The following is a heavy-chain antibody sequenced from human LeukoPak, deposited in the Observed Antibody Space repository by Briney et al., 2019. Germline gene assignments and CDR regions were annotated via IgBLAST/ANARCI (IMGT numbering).Heavy chain of an antibody. V-gene: IGHV4-61*02. CDR1: GGSISSGDYY. Sequence: SETLSLTCTVSGGSISSGDYYWSWIRQPPGKGLEWIGRIYTSGSTNYNPSLKSRVTISVDTSKNQFSLKLSSVTAADTAVYYCARGSPYRAFDIWGQGTMVTVSS. J-gene: IGHJ3*02. CDR2: IYTSGST. CDR3: ARGSPYRAFDI. D-gene: IGHD3-10*01.